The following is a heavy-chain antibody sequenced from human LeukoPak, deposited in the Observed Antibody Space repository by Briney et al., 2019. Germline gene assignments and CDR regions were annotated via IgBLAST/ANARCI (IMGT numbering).Heavy chain of an antibody. CDR3: ARGRRIASISPGVLFDY. Sequence: KPSETLSLTCTVSGDSISVYYWTWIRQPAGKGLEWIGRIYTSGSANYNPSLKSRVTMSVDTSKNQFSLRLSSVTAADTAVYYCARGRRIASISPGVLFDYWGQGTLVTVSS. D-gene: IGHD6-6*01. CDR2: IYTSGSA. CDR1: GDSISVYY. J-gene: IGHJ4*02. V-gene: IGHV4-4*07.